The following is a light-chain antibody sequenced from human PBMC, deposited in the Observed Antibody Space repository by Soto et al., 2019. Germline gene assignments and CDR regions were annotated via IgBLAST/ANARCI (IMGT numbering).Light chain of an antibody. V-gene: IGLV1-51*01. J-gene: IGLJ1*01. CDR3: GTWDSSLSVYV. CDR1: SSNIGNNY. Sequence: QSVLTQPPSVSAAPGQKVTISCSGSSSNIGNNYVSWYQQLPGTAPKLLIYDNNKRPSGVPDRFSGSKSGTSATLDITGLQTGDEADYYCGTWDSSLSVYVFGAGTELTVL. CDR2: DNN.